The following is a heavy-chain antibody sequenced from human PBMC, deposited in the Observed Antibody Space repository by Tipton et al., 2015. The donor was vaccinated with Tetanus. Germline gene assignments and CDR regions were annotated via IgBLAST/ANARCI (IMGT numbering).Heavy chain of an antibody. CDR3: ARWLDGSIAELDY. Sequence: GSLRLSCAASGFTFSNYAMIWVRQAPGKGLEWVSAISASGRNTYYADSVKGRFTSSRDNSKNIHYLEMSSLRAEDTAVYYCARWLDGSIAELDYWGQGTLVAVSS. CDR2: ISASGRNT. D-gene: IGHD1-26*01. V-gene: IGHV3-23*01. J-gene: IGHJ4*02. CDR1: GFTFSNYA.